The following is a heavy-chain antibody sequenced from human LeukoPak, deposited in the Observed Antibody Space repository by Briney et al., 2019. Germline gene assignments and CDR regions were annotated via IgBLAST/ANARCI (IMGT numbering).Heavy chain of an antibody. J-gene: IGHJ4*02. V-gene: IGHV3-23*01. CDR1: GFTFSSYA. Sequence: RSGGSLRLSCAASGFTFSSYAMNWVRQAPGKGLEWVSAISGSGGSTYYADSVKGRFTISRDNSKNTLYMQMNSLRAEDTAVYYCAKSHDSSGSDYWGQGTLVTVSS. D-gene: IGHD3-22*01. CDR2: ISGSGGST. CDR3: AKSHDSSGSDY.